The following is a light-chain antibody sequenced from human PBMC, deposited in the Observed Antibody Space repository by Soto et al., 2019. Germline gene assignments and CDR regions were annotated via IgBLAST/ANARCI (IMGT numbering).Light chain of an antibody. CDR3: SSYAGSSARVV. J-gene: IGLJ2*01. CDR2: EGT. Sequence: QSALTQPASVSRSPGQSITISCTGTSSDVGDYDSVSWFQQHPGKAPKLMIYEGTKRPSEISDRFSGSESDTTASLIISGLQPEDEADYYCSSYAGSSARVVFGGGTKLTVL. CDR1: SSDVGDYDS. V-gene: IGLV2-14*01.